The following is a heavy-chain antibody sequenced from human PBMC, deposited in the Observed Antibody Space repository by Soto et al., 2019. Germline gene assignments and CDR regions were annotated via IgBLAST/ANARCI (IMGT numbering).Heavy chain of an antibody. Sequence: PSETLSLTCTVSGGSIRGSSYYWGWIRQAPGKGLEWIGSVYYSGSAYYNPSLKSRVTVSADTSKNQFSLKLTSVTAADTALYYCASNSYRTWGQGILVTV. D-gene: IGHD2-21*01. J-gene: IGHJ1*01. CDR2: VYYSGSA. CDR1: GGSIRGSSYY. CDR3: ASNSYRT. V-gene: IGHV4-39*01.